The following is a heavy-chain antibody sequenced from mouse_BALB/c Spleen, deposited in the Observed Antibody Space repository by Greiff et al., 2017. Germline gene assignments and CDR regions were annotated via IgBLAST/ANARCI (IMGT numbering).Heavy chain of an antibody. V-gene: IGHV1-5*01. D-gene: IGHD1-1*01. CDR1: GYSFTSYW. Sequence: VQLQQSGTVLARPGASVKMSCKASGYSFTSYWMHWVKQRPGQGLEWIGAIYPGNSDTSYNQKFKGKAKLTAVTSASTAYMELSSLTNEDSAVYYCTRGATVSRDFDYWGQGTTLTVSS. CDR3: TRGATVSRDFDY. J-gene: IGHJ2*01. CDR2: IYPGNSDT.